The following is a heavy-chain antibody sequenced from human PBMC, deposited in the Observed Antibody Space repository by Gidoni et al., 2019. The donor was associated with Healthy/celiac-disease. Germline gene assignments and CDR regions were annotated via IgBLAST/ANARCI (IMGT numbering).Heavy chain of an antibody. D-gene: IGHD4-17*01. CDR1: GFHFRNYG. CDR3: AKDRAYGDYVEAGVDY. V-gene: IGHV3-30*18. CDR2: ISYDGSDK. Sequence: QVQLVESGGGVVQPGRSRRLSCAASGFHFRNYGMHWVRQAPGKGLEWVAVISYDGSDKYYADSVKGRFTISRDNSKNTLYLQMNSLRAEDTAVYYCAKDRAYGDYVEAGVDYWGQGTLVTVSS. J-gene: IGHJ4*02.